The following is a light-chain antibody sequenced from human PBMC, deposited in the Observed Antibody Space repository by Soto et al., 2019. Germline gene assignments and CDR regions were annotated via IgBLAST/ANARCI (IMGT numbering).Light chain of an antibody. CDR1: QSVSSSY. J-gene: IGKJ5*01. Sequence: EVVMTQSPATLSVSPWERATLSCRPSQSVSSSYLAWYQQKPGQAPRLVIYDASNTATGIPARFSGSGSETAFTLTISRLEPEDFAAYYCQQYHWAPDTFGQGTRLEI. CDR2: DAS. V-gene: IGKV3-20*01. CDR3: QQYHWAPDT.